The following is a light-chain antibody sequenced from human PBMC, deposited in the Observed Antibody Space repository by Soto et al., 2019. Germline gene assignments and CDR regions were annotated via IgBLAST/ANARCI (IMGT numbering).Light chain of an antibody. CDR2: GAS. Sequence: EIVLTQSPVTLSLIPGEGATRSCRASQSVRSGSAAWYQQKPRQAPRLLIYGASGRATDIPARISGSGYGKDFILTISRLEPEDFAVYSCQHYDDSPHTFGQGTKLEI. V-gene: IGKV3-20*01. CDR3: QHYDDSPHT. CDR1: QSVRSGS. J-gene: IGKJ2*01.